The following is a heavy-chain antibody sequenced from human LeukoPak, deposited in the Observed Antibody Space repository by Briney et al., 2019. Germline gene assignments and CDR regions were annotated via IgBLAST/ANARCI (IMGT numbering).Heavy chain of an antibody. V-gene: IGHV3-7*01. J-gene: IGHJ4*02. CDR2: IKQGGSEK. CDR3: GRALGGGPLDY. CDR1: GFTFRSYW. Sequence: SGGSLRLSCAASGFTFRSYWMSWVRQAPGKGLEWVANIKQGGSEKYYVDSVKGRFTISRDNAKNSLYLQMNSLRAEDTAVYYCGRALGGGPLDYWGQGTLVTVSS. D-gene: IGHD3-16*01.